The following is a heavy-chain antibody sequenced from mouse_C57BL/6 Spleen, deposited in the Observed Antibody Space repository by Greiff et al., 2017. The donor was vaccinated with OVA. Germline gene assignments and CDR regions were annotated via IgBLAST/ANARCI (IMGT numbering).Heavy chain of an antibody. CDR2: IDPSDSYT. V-gene: IGHV1-59*01. D-gene: IGHD2-3*01. CDR3: ARAYDGYLYYAMDY. CDR1: GYTFTSYW. Sequence: VQLQQPGAELVRPGTSVKLSCKASGYTFTSYWMHWVKQRPGQGLEWIGVIDPSDSYTNYNQKFKGKATLTVDTSSSTAYMQLSSLTSEDSAVYYCARAYDGYLYYAMDYWGQGTSVTVSS. J-gene: IGHJ4*01.